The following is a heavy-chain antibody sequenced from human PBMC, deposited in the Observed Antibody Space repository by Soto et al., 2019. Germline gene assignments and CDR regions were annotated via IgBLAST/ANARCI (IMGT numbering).Heavy chain of an antibody. CDR1: GFTFSDYY. CDR2: ISSSGSTI. D-gene: IGHD1-26*01. V-gene: IGHV3-11*01. Sequence: GGSLRLSCAASGFTFSDYYMSWIRQAPGKGLEWVSYISSSGSTIYYADSVKGRFTISRDNAKNSLYLQMNSLRAEDTAVYYCANLLRSGSPLDAFDIWGQGTVVTVSS. J-gene: IGHJ3*02. CDR3: ANLLRSGSPLDAFDI.